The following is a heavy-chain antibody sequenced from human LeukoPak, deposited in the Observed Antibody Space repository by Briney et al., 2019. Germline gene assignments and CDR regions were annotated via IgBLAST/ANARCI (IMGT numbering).Heavy chain of an antibody. D-gene: IGHD3/OR15-3a*01. J-gene: IGHJ5*02. Sequence: GGSLRLSCAASGFTFSNYGMDWVRQAPGKGLEWVSGISPSGDILYYADSVKGRFTISRDNFKNTVSLEMNSLRAEDTALYYCARDLDWGAFDAWGQGTLVTVSS. CDR2: ISPSGDIL. CDR3: ARDLDWGAFDA. CDR1: GFTFSNYG. V-gene: IGHV3-23*01.